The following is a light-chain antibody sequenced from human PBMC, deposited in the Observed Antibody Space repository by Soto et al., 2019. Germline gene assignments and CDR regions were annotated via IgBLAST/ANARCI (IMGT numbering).Light chain of an antibody. CDR2: DAV. CDR3: QQYGSSPWT. J-gene: IGKJ1*01. Sequence: PGERATLSCRASQSVSSNLAWYQQKPGQAPRLLIYDAVNRATGTPNRFSGGGSGTDFTLTISSLEPEDFAVYYCQQYGSSPWTFGQGTKVDI. CDR1: QSVSSN. V-gene: IGKV3-20*01.